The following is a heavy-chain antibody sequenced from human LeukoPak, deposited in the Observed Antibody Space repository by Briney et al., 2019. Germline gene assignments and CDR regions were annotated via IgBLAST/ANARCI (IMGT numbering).Heavy chain of an antibody. J-gene: IGHJ3*02. Sequence: ASVKVSCKASGYTFTSYGMNWVRQAPGQGLEWMGWISAYNGNTNYAQKLQGRVTMTTDTSTTTAYMELRSLRSDDTAVYYCARLRWYDHDAFDIWGQGTMVTVSS. V-gene: IGHV1-18*01. CDR3: ARLRWYDHDAFDI. CDR2: ISAYNGNT. CDR1: GYTFTSYG. D-gene: IGHD4-23*01.